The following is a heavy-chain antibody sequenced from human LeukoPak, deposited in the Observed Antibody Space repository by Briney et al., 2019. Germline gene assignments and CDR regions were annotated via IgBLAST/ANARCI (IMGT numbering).Heavy chain of an antibody. CDR1: GFTFSSYG. J-gene: IGHJ4*02. Sequence: GGSLRLSCAAPGFTFSSYGMHWVRQAPGKGLEWVAFIRYDGSNKYYADSVNGRFTISRDNSKNTLYLQMNSLIAEDMAVYYCAKDRIQLWLVDYWGQGTLVTVSS. D-gene: IGHD5-18*01. CDR2: IRYDGSNK. V-gene: IGHV3-30*02. CDR3: AKDRIQLWLVDY.